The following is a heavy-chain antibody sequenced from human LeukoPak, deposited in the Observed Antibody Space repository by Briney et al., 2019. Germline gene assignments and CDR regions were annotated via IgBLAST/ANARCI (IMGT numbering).Heavy chain of an antibody. J-gene: IGHJ5*02. CDR2: IKSKTDGGTT. Sequence: GGSLRLSCAACGFAFTNAWMGWVRQAPGKGLEWVGRIKSKTDGGTTDYAAPVKGRFTISRDDSKNTLYLQLNSLSTEDTAVYYCTTVVIGYCVSTSCYAGDLWGQGTLVIVSS. CDR1: GFAFTNAW. V-gene: IGHV3-15*01. CDR3: TTVVIGYCVSTSCYAGDL. D-gene: IGHD2-2*01.